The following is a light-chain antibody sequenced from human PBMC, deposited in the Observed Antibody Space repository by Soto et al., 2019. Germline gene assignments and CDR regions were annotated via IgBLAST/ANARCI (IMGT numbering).Light chain of an antibody. CDR2: EDN. CDR3: QSYDSSTLYV. V-gene: IGLV6-57*04. Sequence: FMLTQPHSVSESPGKTVTISCTRSSGSIASNYVQWYQQRPGSAPTTVIYEDNQRPSGVPDRFSGSIDSSSNSASLTISGLKTEDEADYYCQSYDSSTLYVFGTGTKATVL. CDR1: SGSIASNY. J-gene: IGLJ1*01.